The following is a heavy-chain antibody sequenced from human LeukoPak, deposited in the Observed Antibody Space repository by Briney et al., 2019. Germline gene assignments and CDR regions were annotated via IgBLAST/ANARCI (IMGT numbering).Heavy chain of an antibody. V-gene: IGHV4-59*01. Sequence: SQTLSLTCTVSGGSISSYYWSWIRQPPGKGLEWIGYIYYSGSTNYNPSLKSRLTISVDTSKNQFSLKLSSVTAADTAVYYCARDRRNCSGGSCYSYFDYWGQGTLVTVSS. CDR1: GGSISSYY. CDR3: ARDRRNCSGGSCYSYFDY. CDR2: IYYSGST. J-gene: IGHJ4*02. D-gene: IGHD2-15*01.